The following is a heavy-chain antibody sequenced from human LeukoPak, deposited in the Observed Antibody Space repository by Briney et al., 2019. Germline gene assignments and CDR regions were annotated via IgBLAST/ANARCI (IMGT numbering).Heavy chain of an antibody. Sequence: PGGSLRLSCAASGFPFSNYAIHWVRQAPGKGLEWVAVISYDGNNKDYADSVKGRFTISRDNSKNTLFLQMDSLRAEDTAVYYCARGQYSGYFDYWAREPWSPSPQ. CDR1: GFPFSNYA. CDR3: ARGQYSGYFDY. D-gene: IGHD2-15*01. CDR2: ISYDGNNK. V-gene: IGHV3-30*04. J-gene: IGHJ4*02.